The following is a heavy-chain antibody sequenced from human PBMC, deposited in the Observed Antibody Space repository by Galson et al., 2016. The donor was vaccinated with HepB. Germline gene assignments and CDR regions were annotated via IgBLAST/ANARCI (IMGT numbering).Heavy chain of an antibody. Sequence: SLRLSCAASGFTFSTYGMHWVRQAPGKGLEWVALISYDGKSESYADSVKGRVTISRDNSKNTLYLQMNSLRAEDTAVYYCARAVGYRSDCSGWLDPWGQGTLVTVSS. CDR2: ISYDGKSE. CDR3: ARAVGYRSDCSGWLDP. D-gene: IGHD6-25*01. V-gene: IGHV3-30*03. CDR1: GFTFSTYG. J-gene: IGHJ5*02.